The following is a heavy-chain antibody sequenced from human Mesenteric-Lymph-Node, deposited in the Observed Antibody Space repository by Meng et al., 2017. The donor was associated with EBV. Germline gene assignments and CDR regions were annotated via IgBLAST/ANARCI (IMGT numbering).Heavy chain of an antibody. CDR3: ARLGNGH. CDR1: GESFSGYY. CDR2: INHSGTT. Sequence: QVQVQQWCSGMLQPSETLSLTCAVYGESFSGYYWSWIRQPPGKGLEWIGEINHSGTTNYNPSLESRVTISVDTSKNQLSLKLTSLTAADTAVYYCARLGNGHWGQGTLVTVSS. J-gene: IGHJ4*02. V-gene: IGHV4-34*01.